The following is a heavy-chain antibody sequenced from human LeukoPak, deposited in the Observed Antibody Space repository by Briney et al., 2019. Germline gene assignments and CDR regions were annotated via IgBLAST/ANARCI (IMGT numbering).Heavy chain of an antibody. CDR3: ASNSDYDPENYYYYYGMDV. V-gene: IGHV4-4*07. J-gene: IGHJ6*02. CDR1: GVSISSYY. D-gene: IGHD3-16*01. Sequence: PSEPLSLTCTVSGVSISSYYWSWIRQPAGKGLEWIGRIYTSGSTNYNPSLKSRVTMSVDTSKNQFSLKLSSVTAADTAVYYCASNSDYDPENYYYYYGMDVWGQGTTVTVSS. CDR2: IYTSGST.